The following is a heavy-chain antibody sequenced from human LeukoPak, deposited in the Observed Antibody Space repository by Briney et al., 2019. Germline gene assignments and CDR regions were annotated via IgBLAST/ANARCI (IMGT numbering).Heavy chain of an antibody. V-gene: IGHV3-9*01. J-gene: IGHJ4*02. Sequence: PGESLRLSCAASGFTFDDYAMHWVRQAPGKGLEWVSGISWNSGSIGYADSVKGRFTISRDNAKNSLYLQMNSLRAEDTALYYCAKDRGDYGDYESAFDYWGQGTLVTVSS. CDR3: AKDRGDYGDYESAFDY. CDR1: GFTFDDYA. CDR2: ISWNSGSI. D-gene: IGHD4-17*01.